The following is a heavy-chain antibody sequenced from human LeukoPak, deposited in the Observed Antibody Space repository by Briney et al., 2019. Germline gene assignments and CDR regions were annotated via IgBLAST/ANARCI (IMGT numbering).Heavy chain of an antibody. J-gene: IGHJ4*02. CDR3: ARLSLGTSAGSDY. Sequence: ASETLSLTCSISGGSIISYYWSWIRPPPRKGLEWIGYIYHSGSTNYNPSLKSRVTISVDTSKNQFSLKLSSVTAADTAVYYCARLSLGTSAGSDYWGQGTLVTVSS. D-gene: IGHD7-27*01. V-gene: IGHV4-59*08. CDR2: IYHSGST. CDR1: GGSIISYY.